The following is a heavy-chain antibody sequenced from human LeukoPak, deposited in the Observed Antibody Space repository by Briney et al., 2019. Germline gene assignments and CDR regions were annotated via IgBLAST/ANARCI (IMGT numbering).Heavy chain of an antibody. J-gene: IGHJ4*02. D-gene: IGHD1-26*01. CDR1: GYTFTSYA. Sequence: ASVKVSCKASGYTFTSYAMNWVRQAPGQGLEWMGWINTNTGNPTYAQGFTGRFVFSLDTSVSTAYLQISSLKAEDTAVYYCARVEDIVGATPFDYWGQGTLVTVSS. CDR3: ARVEDIVGATPFDY. V-gene: IGHV7-4-1*02. CDR2: INTNTGNP.